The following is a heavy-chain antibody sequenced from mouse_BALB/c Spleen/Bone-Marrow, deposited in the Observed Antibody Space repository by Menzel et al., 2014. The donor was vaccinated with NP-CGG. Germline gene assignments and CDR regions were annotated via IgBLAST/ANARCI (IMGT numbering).Heavy chain of an antibody. Sequence: QVQLKESGPGLVQPSQSLSITCTVSGFSLTSYGVHWVRRSPGKGLEWLGVIWSGGSTDYNAAFISRLSISKDNSKSQVFFKMNSLQADDTAIYYCARNWGYGYLFYAMDYWGQGTSVTVSS. CDR3: ARNWGYGYLFYAMDY. CDR2: IWSGGST. V-gene: IGHV2-4-1*01. D-gene: IGHD1-2*01. J-gene: IGHJ4*01. CDR1: GFSLTSYG.